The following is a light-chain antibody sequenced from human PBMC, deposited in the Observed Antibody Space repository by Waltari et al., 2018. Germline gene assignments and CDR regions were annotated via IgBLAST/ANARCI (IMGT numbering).Light chain of an antibody. CDR1: SRDVGDYDW. Sequence: QSALTQPASVSGSPGQSITISCTGTSRDVGDYDWVSWYQQHPGKAPNVVIFDVSYRPSGVFISFSGAKFGNTASLTISGLQAEDEADYYCTSYTSRHSLVFGTGTKVTVL. V-gene: IGLV2-14*03. J-gene: IGLJ1*01. CDR2: DVS. CDR3: TSYTSRHSLV.